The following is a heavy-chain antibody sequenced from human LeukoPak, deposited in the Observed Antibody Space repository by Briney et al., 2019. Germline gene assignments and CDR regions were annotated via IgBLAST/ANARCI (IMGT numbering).Heavy chain of an antibody. CDR3: AKDKIG. CDR2: ISYDGSNR. CDR1: GFTFSSYA. Sequence: GGSLRLSCAASGFTFSSYAMHWVRQAPGKGLEWVTIISYDGSNRYYADSVKGRFTISRDNSKNTVYLQMNSLRAEDTALYYCAKDKIGWGQGTLVTVSS. V-gene: IGHV3-30*04. J-gene: IGHJ4*02.